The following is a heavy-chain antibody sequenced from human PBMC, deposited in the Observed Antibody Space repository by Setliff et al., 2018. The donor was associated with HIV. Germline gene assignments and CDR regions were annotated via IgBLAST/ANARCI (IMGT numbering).Heavy chain of an antibody. D-gene: IGHD1-26*01. Sequence: PGGSLRLSCAASGFTFSNYWMNWVRQAPGKGLEWVANIKQDGSEKYYVDSVKGRFTISRDNAKNTLYLQMNSLRAEDTAVYYCAGYSTSSAQFDPWGQGTLVTVPQ. CDR3: AGYSTSSAQFDP. CDR2: IKQDGSEK. J-gene: IGHJ5*02. CDR1: GFTFSNYW. V-gene: IGHV3-7*01.